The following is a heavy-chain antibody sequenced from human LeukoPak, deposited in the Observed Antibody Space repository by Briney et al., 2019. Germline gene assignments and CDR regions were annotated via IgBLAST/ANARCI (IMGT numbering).Heavy chain of an antibody. Sequence: GSLRLSGAASGFSVRSNYMSWVRQSPRKGLELVSIMYSGGSTDYADSVKGRFIISRDHSKNTLYLQMNSLRAEDTAVYYCARDRYCSGGSCYGDAFDLWGQGTMVTVSS. CDR1: GFSVRSNY. D-gene: IGHD2-15*01. J-gene: IGHJ3*01. V-gene: IGHV3-53*01. CDR2: MYSGGST. CDR3: ARDRYCSGGSCYGDAFDL.